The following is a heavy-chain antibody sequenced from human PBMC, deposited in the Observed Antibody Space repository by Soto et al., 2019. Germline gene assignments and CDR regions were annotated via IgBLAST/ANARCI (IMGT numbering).Heavy chain of an antibody. Sequence: GGSLRLSCAASGFTFNTYAMHWVRQAPGKGLERVAVISYDGSNKLYADSVKGRFTISRDNSKNTLYLQMNSLRAEDTAVYYCAKPVWFGELPRNWGQGTLVTVSS. J-gene: IGHJ4*02. V-gene: IGHV3-30-3*02. CDR1: GFTFNTYA. CDR3: AKPVWFGELPRN. CDR2: ISYDGSNK. D-gene: IGHD3-10*01.